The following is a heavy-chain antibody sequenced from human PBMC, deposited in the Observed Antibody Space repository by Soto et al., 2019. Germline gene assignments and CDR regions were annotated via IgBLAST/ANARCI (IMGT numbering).Heavy chain of an antibody. Sequence: PSETLSLTCAVYGGSFSGYYWSWIRQPPGKGLEWIGEINHSGSTNYNPSLKSRVTISVDTSKNQFSLKLSSVTAADTAVYYCARGPFTIFGVVTIRPYYYYGMDVWGQGTTVTVSS. V-gene: IGHV4-34*01. CDR2: INHSGST. CDR3: ARGPFTIFGVVTIRPYYYYGMDV. J-gene: IGHJ6*02. D-gene: IGHD3-3*01. CDR1: GGSFSGYY.